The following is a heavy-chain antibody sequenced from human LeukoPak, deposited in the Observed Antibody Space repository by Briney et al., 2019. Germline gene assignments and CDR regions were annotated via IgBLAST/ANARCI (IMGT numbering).Heavy chain of an antibody. CDR3: ARDLYRDGFPVSWFDP. J-gene: IGHJ5*02. V-gene: IGHV1-18*01. Sequence: AAVKVSCKASGYTFTSYGFSRVRQAPGQGLGWMGGISDYNGNTNYAQKLQGRVTMTTDTSTSTAYMELRSLRSDDTAVYYCARDLYRDGFPVSWFDPWGQGTLVTVSS. D-gene: IGHD4-11*01. CDR2: ISDYNGNT. CDR1: GYTFTSYG.